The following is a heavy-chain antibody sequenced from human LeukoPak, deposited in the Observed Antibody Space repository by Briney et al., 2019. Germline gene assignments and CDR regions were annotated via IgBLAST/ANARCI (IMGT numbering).Heavy chain of an antibody. Sequence: GGSLRLSCAASGLTFSSYAMSWVRQAPGKGLEWVSAISGSGGSTYYADSVKGRFTISRDNSKNTLYLQMNSLRAEDTAVYYCAKDQDYCSGGSCYGGRAFDIWGQGTMVTVSS. V-gene: IGHV3-23*01. CDR2: ISGSGGST. CDR1: GLTFSSYA. J-gene: IGHJ3*02. D-gene: IGHD2-15*01. CDR3: AKDQDYCSGGSCYGGRAFDI.